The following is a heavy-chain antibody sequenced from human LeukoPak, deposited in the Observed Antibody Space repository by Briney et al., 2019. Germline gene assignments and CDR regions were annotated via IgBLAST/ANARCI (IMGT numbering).Heavy chain of an antibody. J-gene: IGHJ4*02. V-gene: IGHV4-39*01. CDR3: ARLPIPGDYVH. CDR2: IYYSGST. CDR1: GGSISSSGYY. Sequence: SETLSLTCTVSGGSISSSGYYWGWIRQPPGKGLEWIASIYYSGSTYYNPSLKSRVTISVDTSKNQFSLKLSSVTAADTAVYYCARLPIPGDYVHWGQGTLVTVSS. D-gene: IGHD4-17*01.